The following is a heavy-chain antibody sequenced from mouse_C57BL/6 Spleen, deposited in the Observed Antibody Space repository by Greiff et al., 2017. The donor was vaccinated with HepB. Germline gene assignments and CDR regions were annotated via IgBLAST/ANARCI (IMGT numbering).Heavy chain of an antibody. CDR3: AVITTVEVDYYAMDY. V-gene: IGHV2-9*01. CDR1: GFSLTSYG. D-gene: IGHD1-1*01. CDR2: IWGGGST. J-gene: IGHJ4*01. Sequence: VKLMESGPGLVAPSQSLSITCTVSGFSLTSYGVDWVRQPPGKGLEWLGVIWGGGSTNYNSALMSRLSISKDNSKSQVFLKMNSLQTDDTAMYYCAVITTVEVDYYAMDYWGQGTSVTVSS.